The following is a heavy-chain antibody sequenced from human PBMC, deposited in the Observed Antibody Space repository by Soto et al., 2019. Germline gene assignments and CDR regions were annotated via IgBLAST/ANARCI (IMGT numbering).Heavy chain of an antibody. Sequence: EVQLVESGGGLVKPGGSLRLSCAASGFTFSSYSMNWVRQAPGKGLEWVSSISSSSSYIYYADSVKGRFTISRDNAKNSLQLQMNRLRGEEPAVYYCARDRGGDLKAFDIWGQGTMVTVSS. CDR3: ARDRGGDLKAFDI. V-gene: IGHV3-21*01. CDR1: GFTFSSYS. J-gene: IGHJ3*02. CDR2: ISSSSSYI. D-gene: IGHD3-10*01.